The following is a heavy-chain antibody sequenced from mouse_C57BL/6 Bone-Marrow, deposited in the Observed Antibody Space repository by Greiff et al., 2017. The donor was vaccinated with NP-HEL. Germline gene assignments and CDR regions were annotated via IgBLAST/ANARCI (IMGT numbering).Heavy chain of an antibody. Sequence: VQLQESGPGLVQPSQSLSITCTVSAFSLTSYGVHWVRQSPGKGLEWLGVIWRGGSTDYNAAFMSRLSITKDNSKSQVFFKMNSLQADDTAIYYCAKTETAQATLYYAMDYWGQGTSVTVSS. CDR3: AKTETAQATLYYAMDY. V-gene: IGHV2-5*01. D-gene: IGHD3-2*02. J-gene: IGHJ4*01. CDR2: IWRGGST. CDR1: AFSLTSYG.